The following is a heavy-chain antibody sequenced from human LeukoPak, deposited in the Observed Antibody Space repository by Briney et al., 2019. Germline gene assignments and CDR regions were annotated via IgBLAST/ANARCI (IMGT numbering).Heavy chain of an antibody. D-gene: IGHD2-21*02. CDR2: LSHSGGSA. CDR3: TRGQSYCGADCYSD. V-gene: IGHV3-23*01. J-gene: IGHJ4*02. CDR1: GFSFSTYV. Sequence: GGSLRLSCAGSGFSFSTYVLSWVRQAPGKGLEWVSSLSHSGGSAYYTDSVKGRFTISRDNSKNTLYLHMNSLRVEDTALYYCTRGQSYCGADCYSDWGQGTLVTVSS.